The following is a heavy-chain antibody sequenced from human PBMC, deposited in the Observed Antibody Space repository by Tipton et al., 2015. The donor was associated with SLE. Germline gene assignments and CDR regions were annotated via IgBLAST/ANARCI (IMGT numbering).Heavy chain of an antibody. V-gene: IGHV1-18*01. Sequence: QVQLVQSGAEVKKPGASVKVSCKASGYTFTSYGISWVRQAPGQGLEWMGWISAYNGNTNYAQKLQGRVTITTDESTSTAYMELSSLRSEDTAVYYCASRLIAAGFDYWGQGTLVTVSS. D-gene: IGHD6-13*01. CDR2: ISAYNGNT. CDR1: GYTFTSYG. CDR3: ASRLIAAGFDY. J-gene: IGHJ4*02.